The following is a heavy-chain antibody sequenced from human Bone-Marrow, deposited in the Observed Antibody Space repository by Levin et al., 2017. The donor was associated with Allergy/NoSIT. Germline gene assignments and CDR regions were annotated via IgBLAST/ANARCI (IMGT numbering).Heavy chain of an antibody. CDR3: ASSCTRTKCTYYGIDV. J-gene: IGHJ6*02. CDR1: GSPLTNYG. V-gene: IGHV1-69*06. Sequence: SVKVSCKASGSPLTNYGISWVRQAPGQGLDWMGGIIPLFGTPYYAQTFQDRVTISADITTSTAYMELTSLTSEDTGVYYCASSCTRTKCTYYGIDVWGQGTSVTVSS. D-gene: IGHD2-2*01. CDR2: IIPLFGTP.